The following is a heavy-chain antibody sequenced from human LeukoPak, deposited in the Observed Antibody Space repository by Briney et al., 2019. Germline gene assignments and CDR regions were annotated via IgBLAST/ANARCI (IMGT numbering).Heavy chain of an antibody. CDR1: GFTLRSYV. CDR3: AKDTRGSESIDY. Sequence: GGSLRLSRAAPGFTLRSYVLHGVPQAPGKGLERVAVISYDESNKYSGDSVKRRFTITRENSKNTLYMQMNSLRAEDTAVYYCAKDTRGSESIDYWGQGTLVTVSS. CDR2: ISYDESNK. D-gene: IGHD3-10*01. J-gene: IGHJ4*02. V-gene: IGHV3-30*18.